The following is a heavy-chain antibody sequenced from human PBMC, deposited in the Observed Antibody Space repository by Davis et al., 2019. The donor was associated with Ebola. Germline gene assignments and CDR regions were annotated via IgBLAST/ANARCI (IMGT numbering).Heavy chain of an antibody. CDR3: ARGDYAGWFDP. CDR1: GYPFTSYA. V-gene: IGHV1-2*05. J-gene: IGHJ5*02. CDR2: INPNSGGT. D-gene: IGHD4-17*01. Sequence: ASVKVSCKASGYPFTSYAIHWVRQAPGQRLEWMGRINPNSGGTNYAQKFQGRVTMTRDTSISTAYMELSRRRSDDTVVYYCARGDYAGWFDPWGQGTLVTVSS.